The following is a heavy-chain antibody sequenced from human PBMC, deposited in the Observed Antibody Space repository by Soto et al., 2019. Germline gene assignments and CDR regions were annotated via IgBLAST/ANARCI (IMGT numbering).Heavy chain of an antibody. D-gene: IGHD2-2*01. Sequence: SETLSLTCTVSGGSISSYYWSWIRQPPGKGLEWIGYIYYSGSTNYNPSLKSRVTISVDTSKNQFSLKLSSVTAADTAVYYCARGIGYCSSTSCSPMDVWGKGTTVTVSS. CDR1: GGSISSYY. CDR2: IYYSGST. CDR3: ARGIGYCSSTSCSPMDV. V-gene: IGHV4-59*08. J-gene: IGHJ6*03.